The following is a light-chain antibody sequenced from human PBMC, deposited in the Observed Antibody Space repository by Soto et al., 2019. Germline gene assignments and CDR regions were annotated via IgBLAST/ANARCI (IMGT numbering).Light chain of an antibody. CDR3: QQYHIWPPWT. Sequence: EVVMTQSPATLSVSAGERAALACGSSEGLGINLAWYQQKPGQGPRLLIYAASTRATGVPARFSGSGSQTEFTLTISSLQSEDFVVYYCQQYHIWPPWTSGQGTKVDI. CDR1: EGLGIN. V-gene: IGKV3-15*01. J-gene: IGKJ1*01. CDR2: AAS.